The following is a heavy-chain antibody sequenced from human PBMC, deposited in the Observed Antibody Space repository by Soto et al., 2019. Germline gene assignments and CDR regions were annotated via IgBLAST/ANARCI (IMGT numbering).Heavy chain of an antibody. CDR3: ASGYYGSGSSSKRFDY. V-gene: IGHV4-39*01. CDR1: GGSISSSNYY. J-gene: IGHJ4*02. Sequence: QLQLQESGPGLVKPSETLSLTCTVSGGSISSSNYYWDWIRQPPGKGLEWIGSIYYSGIPYYNPSLKSRVTISAETSKNQISLKLSSVTAADTAVYYCASGYYGSGSSSKRFDYWGQGTLATVSS. CDR2: IYYSGIP. D-gene: IGHD3-10*01.